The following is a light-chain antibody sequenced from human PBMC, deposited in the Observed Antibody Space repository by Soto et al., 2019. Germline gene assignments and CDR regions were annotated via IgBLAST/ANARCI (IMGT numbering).Light chain of an antibody. CDR3: AVWDDTLKAVV. V-gene: IGLV1-44*01. CDR2: HNN. J-gene: IGLJ2*01. Sequence: QAVVTQPPSASGTPGQRVTISCCGSSSNVGSNTVDWYQLLPGTAPKLLIYHNNQRPSGVPDRLSGSKSGTSASLAISGLQSEDEADYYCAVWDDTLKAVVFGGGTKLTVL. CDR1: SSNVGSNT.